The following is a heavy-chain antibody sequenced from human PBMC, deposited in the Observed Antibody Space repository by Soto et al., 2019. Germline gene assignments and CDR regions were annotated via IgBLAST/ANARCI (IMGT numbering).Heavy chain of an antibody. CDR2: ISSSSSTI. Sequence: GGSLRLSCAASGFTFSSYSMNWVRQAPGKGLEWVSYISSSSSTIYYADSVKGRFTISRDNAKNSLYLQMNSLRAEDTAVYYCARDPPYDYGDSDYWGQGTLVTVSS. D-gene: IGHD4-17*01. CDR3: ARDPPYDYGDSDY. CDR1: GFTFSSYS. J-gene: IGHJ4*02. V-gene: IGHV3-48*01.